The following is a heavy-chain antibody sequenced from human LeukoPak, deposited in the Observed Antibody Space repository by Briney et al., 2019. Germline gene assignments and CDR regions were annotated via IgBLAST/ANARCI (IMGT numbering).Heavy chain of an antibody. CDR1: GFTFSSYG. CDR2: ISSSSSYI. Sequence: GGSLRLSCAASGFTFSSYGMNWVRQAPGKGLEWASSISSSSSYIYYADSVKGRFTISRDNAKNSLYLQMNSLRAEDTAVYYCAREPWGDYYFDYWGQGTLVTVSS. D-gene: IGHD2-21*02. V-gene: IGHV3-21*01. CDR3: AREPWGDYYFDY. J-gene: IGHJ4*02.